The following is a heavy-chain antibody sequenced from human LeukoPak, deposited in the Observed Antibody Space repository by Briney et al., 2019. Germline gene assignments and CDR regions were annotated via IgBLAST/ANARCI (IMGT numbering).Heavy chain of an antibody. CDR2: INHSGST. CDR3: ARGRYYYDSSGYMDYYYYMDV. Sequence: PSETLSLTCAVYGVSFSGYYWSWIRQPPGKGLEWIGEINHSGSTNYNPSLKSRVTISVDTSKNQFSLKLSSVTAADTAVYYCARGRYYYDSSGYMDYYYYMDVWGKGTTVTVSS. J-gene: IGHJ6*03. D-gene: IGHD3-22*01. V-gene: IGHV4-34*01. CDR1: GVSFSGYY.